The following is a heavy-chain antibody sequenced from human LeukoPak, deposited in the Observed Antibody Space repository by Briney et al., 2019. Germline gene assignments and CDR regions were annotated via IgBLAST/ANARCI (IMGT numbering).Heavy chain of an antibody. D-gene: IGHD3-10*01. CDR1: GYTFTSYG. Sequence: GASVKVSCKASGYTFTSYGISWVRQAPGQGLEWMGWISAYNGNTNYAQKLQGRVTMTTDTSTSTAYMELRSLRSDDTAVYYCARDGIAYYYGSGSYYKNYMDVWGKGTTVTISS. CDR3: ARDGIAYYYGSGSYYKNYMDV. V-gene: IGHV1-18*01. J-gene: IGHJ6*03. CDR2: ISAYNGNT.